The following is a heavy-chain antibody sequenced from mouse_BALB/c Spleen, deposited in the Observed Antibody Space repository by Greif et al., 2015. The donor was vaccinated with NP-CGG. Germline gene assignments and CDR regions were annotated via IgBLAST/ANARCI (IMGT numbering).Heavy chain of an antibody. D-gene: IGHD1-1*01. CDR3: ARDYYGSSYPPWFAY. J-gene: IGHJ3*01. Sequence: LVKTGASVKISCKASGYSFTGYYMHWVKQSHGKSLEWIGYISCYNGATSYNQKFKGKATFTVDTSSSTAYMQFNSLTSEDSAVYYCARDYYGSSYPPWFAYWGQGTLVTVSA. CDR2: ISCYNGAT. V-gene: IGHV1S34*01. CDR1: GYSFTGYY.